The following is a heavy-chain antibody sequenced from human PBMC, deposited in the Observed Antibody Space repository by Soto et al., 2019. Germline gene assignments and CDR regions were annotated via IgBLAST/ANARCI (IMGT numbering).Heavy chain of an antibody. D-gene: IGHD3-22*01. CDR3: ARDVSMRDSSGYYHYYFDY. J-gene: IGHJ4*02. V-gene: IGHV1-46*01. Sequence: GASVKVSCKASGYTFTSYYMHWVRQAPGQGLEWMGIINPSGGSTSYAQKFQGRVTMTRDTSTSTVYMELSSLRSEDTAVYYCARDVSMRDSSGYYHYYFDYWGQGTLVTVSS. CDR2: INPSGGST. CDR1: GYTFTSYY.